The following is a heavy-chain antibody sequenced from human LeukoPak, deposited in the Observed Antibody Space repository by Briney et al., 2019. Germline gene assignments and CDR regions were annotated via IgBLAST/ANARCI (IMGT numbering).Heavy chain of an antibody. CDR3: VRRESIAARLDY. V-gene: IGHV4-34*01. J-gene: IGHJ4*02. Sequence: PSETLSLTCAVYGGSFSGYYWSWIRQPPGKGLEWIGEINHSGSTNYNPSLKSRVTISVDTSKNQFSLKLSSVTAADTAVYYCVRRESIAARLDYWGQGTLVTVSS. CDR2: INHSGST. CDR1: GGSFSGYY. D-gene: IGHD6-6*01.